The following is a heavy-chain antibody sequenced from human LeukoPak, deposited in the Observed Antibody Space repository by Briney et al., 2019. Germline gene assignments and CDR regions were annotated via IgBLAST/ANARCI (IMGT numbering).Heavy chain of an antibody. CDR2: IYYSGST. CDR3: ARVSGYDWESFYDY. J-gene: IGHJ4*02. CDR1: DDSITIYY. V-gene: IGHV4-59*01. D-gene: IGHD5-12*01. Sequence: PSETLSLTCTVSDDSITIYYWSWIRQPPGKGLEWIGYIYYSGSTNYNPSLKSRVTISVDTSKNQFSLKLSSVTAADTAMYYCARVSGYDWESFYDYWGQGSLVTVSS.